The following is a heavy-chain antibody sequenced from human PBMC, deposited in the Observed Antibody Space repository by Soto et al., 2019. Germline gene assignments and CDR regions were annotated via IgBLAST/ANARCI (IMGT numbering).Heavy chain of an antibody. V-gene: IGHV1-8*01. J-gene: IGHJ6*02. Sequence: QVQLVQSGAEVKKPGASVKVSCKASGYTFTSYDINWVRQATGQGLEWMGWMNPNSGNTGYAQKFQGRVTMTRNTSISTDYMELSSLRSEDTAVYYCARSAARRGSYYYYGMDVWGQGTTVTVSS. CDR3: ARSAARRGSYYYYGMDV. D-gene: IGHD3-10*01. CDR1: GYTFTSYD. CDR2: MNPNSGNT.